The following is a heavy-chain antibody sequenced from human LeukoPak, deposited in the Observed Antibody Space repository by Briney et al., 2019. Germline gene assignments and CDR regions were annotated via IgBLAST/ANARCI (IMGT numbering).Heavy chain of an antibody. CDR1: GFTFDDYA. D-gene: IGHD6-19*01. V-gene: IGHV3-9*01. Sequence: GGSLRLSCAASGFTFDDYAMHWVRQAPGKGLEWVSGISWNSGSIGYADSVKGRFTISRDNAKNSLYLQMNSLRAKDTALYYCAKDAGSGWYAPLDYWGQGTLVTVSS. CDR2: ISWNSGSI. CDR3: AKDAGSGWYAPLDY. J-gene: IGHJ4*02.